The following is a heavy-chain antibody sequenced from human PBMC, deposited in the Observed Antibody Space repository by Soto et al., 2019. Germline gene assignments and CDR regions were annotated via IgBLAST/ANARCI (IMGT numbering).Heavy chain of an antibody. Sequence: SETLSLTCAVYGGSFSGYYWSWIRQPPGKGLEWIGEINHSGSTNYNPSLKSRVTISVDTSKNQFSLKLSSVTAADTAVYYCARESKGSASDYGMDVWGHGTTVTVSS. CDR2: INHSGST. CDR3: ARESKGSASDYGMDV. D-gene: IGHD3-10*01. V-gene: IGHV4-34*01. J-gene: IGHJ6*02. CDR1: GGSFSGYY.